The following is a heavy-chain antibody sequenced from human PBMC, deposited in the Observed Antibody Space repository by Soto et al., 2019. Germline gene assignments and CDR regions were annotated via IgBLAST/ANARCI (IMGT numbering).Heavy chain of an antibody. CDR2: IYWNDDK. D-gene: IGHD1-7*01. J-gene: IGHJ3*02. CDR1: GFSLSTSGVG. V-gene: IGHV2-5*01. Sequence: QITLKESGPTLVKPTQTLTLTCTFSGFSLSTSGVGVGWIRQPPGKALEWLALIYWNDDKRYSPSLKSRLTITKDTSKNQVVLTMTNMDPVDTATYYCAHDGLLGTISLAFDIWGQGTMVTVSS. CDR3: AHDGLLGTISLAFDI.